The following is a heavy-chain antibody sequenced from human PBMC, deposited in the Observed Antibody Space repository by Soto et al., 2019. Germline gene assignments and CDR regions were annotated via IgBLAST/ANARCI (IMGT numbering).Heavy chain of an antibody. D-gene: IGHD3-3*01. J-gene: IGHJ6*02. CDR2: ISAYNGNT. CDR3: ARTPAKLRFLEWLTYYYGMDV. Sequence: ASVNVSCKSSGYTFTSYCISWVRQAPGQGLEWMGWISAYNGNTNYAQKLQGRVTMTTDTSTSTAYMELRSLRSDDTAVYYCARTPAKLRFLEWLTYYYGMDVWGQGTTVTVSS. CDR1: GYTFTSYC. V-gene: IGHV1-18*04.